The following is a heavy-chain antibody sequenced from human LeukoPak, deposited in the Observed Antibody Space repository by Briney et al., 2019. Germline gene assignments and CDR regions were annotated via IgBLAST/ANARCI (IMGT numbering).Heavy chain of an antibody. CDR2: ISYDGSNK. D-gene: IGHD6-13*01. CDR1: GFTFSSYG. J-gene: IGHJ5*02. CDR3: GKGRARRLRAAAGLLDP. Sequence: PGRSLRLSCAASGFTFSSYGMRWVRQAPGKGLEWVAVISYDGSNKYYVDSVKGRFTISRDNAKNTLYLQMNSLRAENTPVYYCGKGRARRLRAAAGLLDPWGQGTLVTVSS. V-gene: IGHV3-30*18.